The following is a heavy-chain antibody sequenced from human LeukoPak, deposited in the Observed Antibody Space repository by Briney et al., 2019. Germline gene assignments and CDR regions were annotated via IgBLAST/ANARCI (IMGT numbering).Heavy chain of an antibody. V-gene: IGHV3-7*02. Sequence: GGSLRLSCAAFGFTFSSYWMTWVRQAPGKGLEWVAHIKEDGSEKYHVDSVKGRFTVSRDNAKNSLYLQMNSLRAEDTAVYSCASSRRYAFDSWGRGTLVTVSS. J-gene: IGHJ4*02. D-gene: IGHD6-13*01. CDR2: IKEDGSEK. CDR3: ASSRRYAFDS. CDR1: GFTFSSYW.